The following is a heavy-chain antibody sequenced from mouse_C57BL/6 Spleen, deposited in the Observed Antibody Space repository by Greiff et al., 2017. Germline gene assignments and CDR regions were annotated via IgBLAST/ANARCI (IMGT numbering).Heavy chain of an antibody. Sequence: EVKLEESGGGLVKPGGSLKLSCAASGFTFSSYTMSWVRQTPEKRLEWVATISGGGGNTYYPDSVKGRFTISRDNAKNTLYLQMSSLRSEDTALYYGARHGNYDGGGYWYFDVWGTGTTVTVSS. CDR3: ARHGNYDGGGYWYFDV. J-gene: IGHJ1*03. D-gene: IGHD1-1*02. V-gene: IGHV5-9*01. CDR1: GFTFSSYT. CDR2: ISGGGGNT.